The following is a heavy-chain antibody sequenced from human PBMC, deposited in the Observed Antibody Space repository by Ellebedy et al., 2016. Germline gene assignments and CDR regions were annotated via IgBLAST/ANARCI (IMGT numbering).Heavy chain of an antibody. CDR2: ISSNGGST. J-gene: IGHJ3*02. CDR1: GFTFSSYA. V-gene: IGHV3-64D*06. D-gene: IGHD4-23*01. CDR3: VKDRTVVTSGGAFDI. Sequence: GGSLRLSCSASGFTFSSYAMHWVRQAPGKGLEYVSAISSNGGSTYYADSVKGRFTISRDNSKNTLYLQMSSLRAEDTAVYYCVKDRTVVTSGGAFDIWGQGTMVTVSS.